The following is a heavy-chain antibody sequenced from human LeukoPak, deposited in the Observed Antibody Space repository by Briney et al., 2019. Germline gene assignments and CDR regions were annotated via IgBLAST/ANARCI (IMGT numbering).Heavy chain of an antibody. Sequence: PSGTLSLTCAVSGGSISSSNWWSWVRQPPGKGLEWIGEIYHSGNTNYNPSLKSRVVISVDKSKNQFSLKLSSVTAADTAVYYCARRGFDGRLNWLDPWGQGTLVTVSS. CDR3: ARRGFDGRLNWLDP. CDR2: IYHSGNT. CDR1: GGSISSSNW. J-gene: IGHJ5*02. V-gene: IGHV4-4*02. D-gene: IGHD3-10*01.